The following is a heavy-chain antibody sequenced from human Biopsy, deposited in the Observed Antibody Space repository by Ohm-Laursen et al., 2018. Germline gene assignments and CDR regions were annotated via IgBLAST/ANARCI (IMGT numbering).Heavy chain of an antibody. V-gene: IGHV1-2*02. CDR2: INPKSGGT. Sequence: GSSVKVSCKASGYTFTGYYIHWVRQAPGQGLEWMGWINPKSGGTHYLEKFRGRVTMTRDTSISTAYMEVSSLRSDDTAVYYCAIDGNDFLTDYLKIDQWGQGTLVTVSS. CDR1: GYTFTGYY. D-gene: IGHD3-9*01. CDR3: AIDGNDFLTDYLKIDQ. J-gene: IGHJ4*02.